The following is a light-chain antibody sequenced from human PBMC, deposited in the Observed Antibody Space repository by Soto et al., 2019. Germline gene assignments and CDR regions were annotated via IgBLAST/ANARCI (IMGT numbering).Light chain of an antibody. CDR1: SSDVGGYNY. CDR2: NVF. J-gene: IGLJ1*01. CDR3: SSYTRSNTYV. Sequence: QSALTQPASVSGSPGQSITISCTGTSSDVGGYNYVFWYQQHPGQAPKLIIYNVFNRPSGVSYRFSGSKSGNTASLTISGLQAEDDADYYCSSYTRSNTYVFGSGTKVTVL. V-gene: IGLV2-14*03.